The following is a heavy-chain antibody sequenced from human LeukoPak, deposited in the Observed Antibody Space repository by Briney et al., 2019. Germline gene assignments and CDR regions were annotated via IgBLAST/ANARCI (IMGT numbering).Heavy chain of an antibody. Sequence: GGSLRLSCAASGFTFSSYWMHWVRQAPGKGLVWVSRINTDGRTTTYADSVKGRFTISRDNSKNTLYLQMNSLRAEDTAVYYCAKGALGAAGTGYFQHWGQGTLVTVSS. J-gene: IGHJ1*01. V-gene: IGHV3-74*01. CDR2: INTDGRTT. CDR1: GFTFSSYW. CDR3: AKGALGAAGTGYFQH. D-gene: IGHD6-13*01.